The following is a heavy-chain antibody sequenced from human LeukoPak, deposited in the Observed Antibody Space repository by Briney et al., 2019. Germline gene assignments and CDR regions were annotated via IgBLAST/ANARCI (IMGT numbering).Heavy chain of an antibody. Sequence: PGGSLRLSCAASRFTFTSYAMSWVRQAPGTGLEWVSAISGSGGSTYYADSVKGRFTISREDAKNSLYLQMNSLRAGDTAVYYCTRVGQQPYRDAFDIWGQGTMVTVSS. CDR3: TRVGQQPYRDAFDI. CDR1: RFTFTSYA. D-gene: IGHD6-13*01. CDR2: ISGSGGST. J-gene: IGHJ3*02. V-gene: IGHV3-23*01.